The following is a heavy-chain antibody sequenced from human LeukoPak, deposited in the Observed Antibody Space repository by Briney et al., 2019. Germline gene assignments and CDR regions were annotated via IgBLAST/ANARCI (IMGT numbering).Heavy chain of an antibody. V-gene: IGHV3-30*02. J-gene: IGHJ4*02. CDR1: GFTFSSYG. CDR2: IRYDGSNK. Sequence: SGGSLRLSCAASGFTFSSYGMHWVRQAPGKGLEWVAFIRYDGSNKYYADSVKGRFTISRDESQNTLYLQVNSLRAEDTAVYYCAKITPRLEYSAYGFDYWGQGTLVTVSS. CDR3: AKITPRLEYSAYGFDY. D-gene: IGHD5-12*01.